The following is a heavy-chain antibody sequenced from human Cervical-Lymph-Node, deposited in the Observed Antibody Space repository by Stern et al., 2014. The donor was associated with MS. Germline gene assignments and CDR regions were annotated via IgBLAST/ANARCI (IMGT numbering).Heavy chain of an antibody. CDR1: GYTFTAFS. CDR3: ARGDYGGNADY. V-gene: IGHV7-4-1*02. Sequence: VQLVESGSELKKPGASVKISCETSGYTFTAFSINWVRQAPGQGLEWMGWINTNTGKPTYAQGFTGRFVLSLDTSVSTAYLQITSLKAEDTAVYYCARGDYGGNADYWGQGTLVTVSS. J-gene: IGHJ4*02. CDR2: INTNTGKP. D-gene: IGHD4-23*01.